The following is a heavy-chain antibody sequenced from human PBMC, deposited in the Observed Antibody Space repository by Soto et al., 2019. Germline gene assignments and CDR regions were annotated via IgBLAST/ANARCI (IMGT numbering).Heavy chain of an antibody. J-gene: IGHJ4*02. CDR1: GFTVSSNY. CDR2: IYSGGST. D-gene: IGHD6-19*01. V-gene: IGHV3-66*01. Sequence: GGSLRLSCAASGFTVSSNYMSWVRQAPGKGLEWVSVIYSGGSTYYADSVEGRFTISRDNSKNTLYLQMNSLRAEDTAVYYCARDNPGGDSSGWYFDYWGQGTLVTVSS. CDR3: ARDNPGGDSSGWYFDY.